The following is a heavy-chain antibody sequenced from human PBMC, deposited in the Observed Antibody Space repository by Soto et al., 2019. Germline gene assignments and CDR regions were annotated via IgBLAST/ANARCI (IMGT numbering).Heavy chain of an antibody. Sequence: QVQLVQSGAEVKKPGSSVKVSCKASGGTFSSYAISWVRQAPGQGLEWMGGIIPIFGTANYAQKFQGSVTITAYESTSTAYMELSSLRSEDTAVYYCAKTGIATTWFDPWGQGTLVTVSS. D-gene: IGHD6-13*01. CDR3: AKTGIATTWFDP. V-gene: IGHV1-69*12. J-gene: IGHJ5*02. CDR1: GGTFSSYA. CDR2: IIPIFGTA.